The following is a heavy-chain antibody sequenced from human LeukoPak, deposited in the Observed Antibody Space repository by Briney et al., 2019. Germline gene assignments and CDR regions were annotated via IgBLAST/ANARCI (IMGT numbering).Heavy chain of an antibody. CDR2: IATDGGER. J-gene: IGHJ4*02. V-gene: IGHV3-30-3*01. CDR3: ASSLGPLTEY. Sequence: GGSLRLSCAGSGFTFSDYVMHWVRQAPGKGLEWVALIATDGGERYYADSVKGRFTISRDNSKNTLYVQMNSLRAEDTAMYYCASSLGPLTEYWGQGTLVTVSS. CDR1: GFTFSDYV. D-gene: IGHD3-16*01.